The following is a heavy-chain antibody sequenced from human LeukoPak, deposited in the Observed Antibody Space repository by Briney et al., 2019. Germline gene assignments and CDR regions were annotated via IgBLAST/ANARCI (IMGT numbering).Heavy chain of an antibody. CDR2: INRSGST. V-gene: IGHV4-34*01. CDR3: AREALDAFDI. J-gene: IGHJ3*02. Sequence: PSETLSLTCAVYGGSFSGYYWSWIRQPPGKGLEWIGEINRSGSTNYNPSLKSRVTISVDTSRNQFSLKLSSVTAADTAVYYCAREALDAFDIWGQGTMVTVSS. CDR1: GGSFSGYY.